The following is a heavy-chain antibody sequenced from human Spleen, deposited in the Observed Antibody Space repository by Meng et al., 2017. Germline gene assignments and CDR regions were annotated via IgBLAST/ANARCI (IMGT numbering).Heavy chain of an antibody. CDR1: GGSINIPGYY. CDR3: AVVIPGGWFDP. V-gene: IGHV4-39*02. D-gene: IGHD2-2*01. Sequence: QPQLQESGPGLVKPSEALFLTCTVSGGSINIPGYYWGWIRQPPGKGLEWIGSIGHAGALYYTPSLKSRVTISVDTSKNHFSLKLSSVAATETAVYYCAVVIPGGWFDPWGQGTLVTVSS. J-gene: IGHJ5*02. CDR2: IGHAGAL.